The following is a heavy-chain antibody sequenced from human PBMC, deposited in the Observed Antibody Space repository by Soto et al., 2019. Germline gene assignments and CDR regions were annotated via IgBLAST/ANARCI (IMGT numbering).Heavy chain of an antibody. Sequence: SETLSLTCTVSGASISGFYWSWIRKSAGKGLEWIGRIYATGTTDYNPSLKSRVMMSVDTSKKQFSLKLRSVTAADTAVYYCVRDGTKTLRDWFDPWGQGSSVTVSS. CDR2: IYATGTT. J-gene: IGHJ5*02. CDR1: GASISGFY. D-gene: IGHD1-1*01. V-gene: IGHV4-4*07. CDR3: VRDGTKTLRDWFDP.